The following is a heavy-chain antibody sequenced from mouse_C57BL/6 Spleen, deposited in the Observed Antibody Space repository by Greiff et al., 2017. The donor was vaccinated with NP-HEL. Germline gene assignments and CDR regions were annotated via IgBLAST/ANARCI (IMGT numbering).Heavy chain of an antibody. Sequence: EVQLQQSGPELVKPGASVKIPCKASGYTFTDYNMDWVKQSHGKSLEWIGDINPNNGGTIYNQKFKGKATLTVDKSSSTAYMELRSLTSEDNAVYNWARDDGTEGHFDYWGQGTTLTVSS. V-gene: IGHV1-18*01. D-gene: IGHD2-3*01. J-gene: IGHJ2*01. CDR1: GYTFTDYN. CDR2: INPNNGGT. CDR3: ARDDGTEGHFDY.